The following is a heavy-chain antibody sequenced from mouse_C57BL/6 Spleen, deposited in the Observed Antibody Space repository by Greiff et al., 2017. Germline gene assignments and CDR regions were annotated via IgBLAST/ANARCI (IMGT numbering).Heavy chain of an antibody. Sequence: QVHVKQSGPGLVQPSQSLSITCTVSGFSLTSYGVHWVRQSPGKGLEWLGVIWRGGSTDYTAAFMSRLSITKDNSTSKVFFKMNSLQADDTAIYYCAKEGDYGSSYDYWGQGTTLTVSS. D-gene: IGHD1-1*01. J-gene: IGHJ2*01. CDR3: AKEGDYGSSYDY. CDR1: GFSLTSYG. CDR2: IWRGGST. V-gene: IGHV2-5*01.